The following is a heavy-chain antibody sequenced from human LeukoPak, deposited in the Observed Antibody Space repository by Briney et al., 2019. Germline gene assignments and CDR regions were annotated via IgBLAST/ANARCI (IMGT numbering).Heavy chain of an antibody. Sequence: SGTLSLTCTVSGVSLSNNYWSWIRQPPGKGLEWIGYIHYSGSTNDRPSLKSRVTISVDTSKNQFSLRLTSVTAADTAVYYCARGYYKFDYWGQGTLVTVSS. CDR2: IHYSGST. CDR1: GVSLSNNY. D-gene: IGHD2-21*01. V-gene: IGHV4-59*08. CDR3: ARGYYKFDY. J-gene: IGHJ4*02.